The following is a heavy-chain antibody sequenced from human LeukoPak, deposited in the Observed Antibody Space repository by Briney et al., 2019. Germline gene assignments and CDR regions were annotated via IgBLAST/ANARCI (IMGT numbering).Heavy chain of an antibody. D-gene: IGHD3-22*01. CDR3: ARDAGDSSGTDAFDI. V-gene: IGHV4-61*01. Sequence: SETLSLTCTVSGGSVSSGSYYWSWIRQPPGKGLEWIGYIYYSGSTNYNPSLKSRVTISVDTSKNQFSLKLSSVTAADTAVYYCARDAGDSSGTDAFDIWGQGTMVTVSS. CDR2: IYYSGST. J-gene: IGHJ3*02. CDR1: GGSVSSGSYY.